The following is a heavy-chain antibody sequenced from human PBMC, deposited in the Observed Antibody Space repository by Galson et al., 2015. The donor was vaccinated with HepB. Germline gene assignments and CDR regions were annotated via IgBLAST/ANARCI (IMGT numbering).Heavy chain of an antibody. CDR2: IWYDGSNK. V-gene: IGHV3-33*08. CDR1: GFTFSTYA. D-gene: IGHD1-26*01. J-gene: IGHJ4*02. Sequence: SLRLSCAASGFTFSTYAMSWVRQAPGKGLEWVAVIWYDGSNKYYADSVKGRFTISRDNSKNTLYLQMNSLRVEDTAVYYCASGPRGGATLYWGQGTLVTVSS. CDR3: ASGPRGGATLY.